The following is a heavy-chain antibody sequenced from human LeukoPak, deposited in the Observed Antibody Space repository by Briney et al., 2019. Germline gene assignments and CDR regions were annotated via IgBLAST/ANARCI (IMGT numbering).Heavy chain of an antibody. CDR2: IYPGDSDT. J-gene: IGHJ3*02. D-gene: IGHD3-22*01. CDR1: GYSFTSYW. V-gene: IGHV5-51*01. Sequence: GESLKISCKGSGYSFTSYWIGWVRQMPGKGLEWMGIIYPGDSDTRYSPSFQGQVTISADKSISTAYLQWSSLKASDTAMYYCARKYYYDSSGYYSPNDAFDIWGQGTMVTVSS. CDR3: ARKYYYDSSGYYSPNDAFDI.